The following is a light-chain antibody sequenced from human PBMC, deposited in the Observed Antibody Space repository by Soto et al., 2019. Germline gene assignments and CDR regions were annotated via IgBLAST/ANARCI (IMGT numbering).Light chain of an antibody. CDR2: DAS. J-gene: IGKJ5*01. CDR1: QSVSSN. CDR3: QQRSNWPPLIT. Sequence: EFVLTQSPGTLSLSPGERATLSCRASQSVSSNSAWYQQKPGQAPRLLIYDASNRATGIPARFSGSGSGTDFTLTISSLEPEDFAVYYCQQRSNWPPLITFGQGTRLEIK. V-gene: IGKV3-11*01.